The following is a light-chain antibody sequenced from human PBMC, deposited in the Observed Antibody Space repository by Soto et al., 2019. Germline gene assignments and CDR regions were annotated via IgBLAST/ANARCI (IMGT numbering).Light chain of an antibody. CDR2: GAS. CDR1: QTVSGY. CDR3: QQYNNLPPWT. Sequence: GLKNSPATLSLDPGERATLSWRASQTVSGYLLCYQQRPGQARRLLIYGASTRATGIPARFSGSASGTEFTLTISSLQSEDFGVYYCQQYNNLPPWTFGQGTKV. V-gene: IGKV3D-15*01. J-gene: IGKJ1*01.